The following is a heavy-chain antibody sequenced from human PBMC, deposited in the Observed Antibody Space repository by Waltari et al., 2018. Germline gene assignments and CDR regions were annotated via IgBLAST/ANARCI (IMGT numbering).Heavy chain of an antibody. V-gene: IGHV3-48*03. CDR1: GFNFSTSE. CDR3: ARQYRYASGYFDY. D-gene: IGHD3-16*01. J-gene: IGHJ4*02. Sequence: EVQLVESGGDLVQPGGSLRLSCATSGFNFSTSEMNWVRQAPGEGLGWVSYIRNSGRTIYYVDSVKGRFTISRDNAMNSLYLQMNSLRADDTTVYYCARQYRYASGYFDYWGQGTLVTVSS. CDR2: IRNSGRTI.